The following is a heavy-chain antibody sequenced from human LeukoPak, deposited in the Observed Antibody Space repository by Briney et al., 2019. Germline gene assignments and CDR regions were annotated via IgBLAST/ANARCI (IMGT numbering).Heavy chain of an antibody. J-gene: IGHJ4*02. Sequence: SETLSLTCTVSGGSMSSYYWNWIRQPPGKGLECIAYIYYSGTTNYNPSLESRVTMSVDASRKHFSLKLTSVTAADTAVYYCARGRFGIVSGYYADYWGQGTLVTVSS. V-gene: IGHV4-59*01. CDR3: ARGRFGIVSGYYADY. D-gene: IGHD3-9*01. CDR1: GGSMSSYY. CDR2: IYYSGTT.